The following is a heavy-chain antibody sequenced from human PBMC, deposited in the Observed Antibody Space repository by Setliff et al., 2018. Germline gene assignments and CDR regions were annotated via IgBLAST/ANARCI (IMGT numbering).Heavy chain of an antibody. D-gene: IGHD3-22*01. CDR2: IHRGVS. CDR1: GFTVSSNS. V-gene: IGHV3-66*01. Sequence: GGSLRLSCAASGFTVSSNSISWVRQAPGKGPEWVSVIHRGVSHYADSVTGRFTISRDNSKNTLYLQMSSLRAEDTAVYYCARGGVTNYYDSSGIPDAFDIWGQGTVVTVSS. J-gene: IGHJ3*02. CDR3: ARGGVTNYYDSSGIPDAFDI.